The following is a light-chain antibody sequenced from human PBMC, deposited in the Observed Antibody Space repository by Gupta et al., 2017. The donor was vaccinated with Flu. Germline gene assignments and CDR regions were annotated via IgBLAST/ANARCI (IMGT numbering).Light chain of an antibody. CDR3: SAWDSSLGGWV. J-gene: IGLJ3*02. CDR1: SSNVGDQG. V-gene: IGLV10-54*04. CDR2: RND. Sequence: QAGLTQPPSVSKDLRQTATLTCTGSSSNVGDQGAAWLQQHQGHPPKLLSYRNDNRPSGISERFSAFRSGNTASLTITGLQPEDEADYYCSAWDSSLGGWVFGGGTRLTVL.